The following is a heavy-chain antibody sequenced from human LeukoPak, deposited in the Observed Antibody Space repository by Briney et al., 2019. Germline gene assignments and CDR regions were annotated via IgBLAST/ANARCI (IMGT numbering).Heavy chain of an antibody. Sequence: ASVKVSCKASGYTFSLYNMHWVRQAPGHGLEWMGIINPSGGTSYAQKLQGRITMTRDTPTSTLYMELSSLRSEDTAVYYWAREGVAGTGLDFWGQGTLVTVSS. CDR1: GYTFSLYN. D-gene: IGHD6-13*01. CDR3: AREGVAGTGLDF. J-gene: IGHJ4*02. V-gene: IGHV1-46*01. CDR2: INPSGGT.